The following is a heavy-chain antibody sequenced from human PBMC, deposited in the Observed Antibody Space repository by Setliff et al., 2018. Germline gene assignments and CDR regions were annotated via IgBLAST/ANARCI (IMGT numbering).Heavy chain of an antibody. CDR2: ILFSGDT. Sequence: SETLSLTCAVSGYSISSGFSWVWIRQSPGKGLEWIGRILFSGDTYYNPSLNSRVTISADTSKNQFSMKLTSVTAADTAVYYCARDNRARHYMDVWGKGTTVTVFS. V-gene: IGHV4-38-2*02. CDR3: ARDNRARHYMDV. CDR1: GYSISSGFS. J-gene: IGHJ6*03. D-gene: IGHD3-10*01.